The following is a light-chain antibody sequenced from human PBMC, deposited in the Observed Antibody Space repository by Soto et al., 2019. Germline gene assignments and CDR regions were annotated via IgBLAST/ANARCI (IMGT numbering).Light chain of an antibody. CDR3: LLYDGGAQLV. CDR2: STS. V-gene: IGLV7-43*01. Sequence: QAVVTQEPSLTVSTGGTVTLTCAYSTGAVTSGYYPTWFLQKPGQAHRAMIYSTSNKHSWTPARFSGSCLGGKAALTLSGLQPEDEAEYYCLLYDGGAQLVFCGGTKLTVL. CDR1: TGAVTSGYY. J-gene: IGLJ2*01.